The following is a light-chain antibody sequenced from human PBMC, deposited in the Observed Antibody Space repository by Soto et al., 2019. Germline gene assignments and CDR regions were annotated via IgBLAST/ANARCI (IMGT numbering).Light chain of an antibody. Sequence: EIVLAQSQGTLSLSPGEIATRSRRASQGVTNSFLAWYQQKPGQAPRLLIYGASRRATGIPDRFTGSESGTDFALTIRRLEPEDFAVYYCQQYVSSPWAFGQGTKVDIK. V-gene: IGKV3-20*01. CDR2: GAS. CDR3: QQYVSSPWA. J-gene: IGKJ1*01. CDR1: QGVTNSF.